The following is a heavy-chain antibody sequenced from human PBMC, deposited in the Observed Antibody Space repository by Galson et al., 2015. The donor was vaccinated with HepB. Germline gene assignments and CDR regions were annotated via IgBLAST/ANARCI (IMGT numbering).Heavy chain of an antibody. CDR3: ARDRAQVRILWLGEYDGYYYGMDV. CDR1: GYTFTNYG. D-gene: IGHD3-10*01. CDR2: ISAYNGNR. J-gene: IGHJ6*02. V-gene: IGHV1-18*01. Sequence: QSGAEVKKPGASVKVSCKASGYTFTNYGISWVRQAPGQGLEWMGWISAYNGNRNYAQKLQGRVTMTTDTSTSTAYMELRSLSSDDTAVYYCARDRAQVRILWLGEYDGYYYGMDVWGQGTTVTVS.